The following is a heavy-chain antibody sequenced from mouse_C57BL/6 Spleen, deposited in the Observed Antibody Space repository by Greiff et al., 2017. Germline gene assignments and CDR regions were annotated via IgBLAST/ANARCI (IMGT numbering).Heavy chain of an antibody. CDR2: ILPGSGST. CDR1: GYTFTGYW. V-gene: IGHV1-9*01. J-gene: IGHJ2*01. D-gene: IGHD1-1*01. CDR3: ARRGGVVATPFFDY. Sequence: VQLKQSGAELMKPGASVKLSCKATGYTFTGYWIEWVKQRPGHGLEWIGEILPGSGSTNYNEKFKGKATFTADTSSNTAYMQLSSLTTEDSAIYYGARRGGVVATPFFDYWGQGTTLTVSS.